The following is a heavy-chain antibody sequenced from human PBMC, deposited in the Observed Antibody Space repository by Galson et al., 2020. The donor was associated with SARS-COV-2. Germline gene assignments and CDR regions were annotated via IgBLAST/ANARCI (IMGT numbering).Heavy chain of an antibody. V-gene: IGHV4-31*03. CDR2: IYHSGTT. J-gene: IGHJ1*01. D-gene: IGHD3-22*01. Sequence: SETLSLTCTVSGGSITNSDYYWTWVRQLPGKGLEWIGYIYHSGTTDYNPSLKSRVTMSVDTSQNQFSLKMNSVTAADTAVYYCARALYDTSGFGYFHHWGHGTLVTVSS. CDR1: GGSITNSDYY. CDR3: ARALYDTSGFGYFHH.